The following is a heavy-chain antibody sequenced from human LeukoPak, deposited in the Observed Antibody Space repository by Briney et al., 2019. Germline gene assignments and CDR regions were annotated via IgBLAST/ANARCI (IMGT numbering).Heavy chain of an antibody. Sequence: PGGSLRLSCAASGFTFINAWMNWFRQAPGKGLEWVGRIKPNTDGATTHYAAPVAGRFTISRDDSKNTLSLQMNSLKIEDTAVYYCTAVLAGGSKAIDYWGQGTLVTVSS. CDR3: TAVLAGGSKAIDY. J-gene: IGHJ4*02. D-gene: IGHD3-10*01. CDR1: GFTFINAW. CDR2: IKPNTDGATT. V-gene: IGHV3-15*05.